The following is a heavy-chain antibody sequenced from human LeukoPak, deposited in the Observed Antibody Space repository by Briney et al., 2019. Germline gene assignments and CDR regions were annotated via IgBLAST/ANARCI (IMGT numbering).Heavy chain of an antibody. CDR3: ARVSSSSARYFDY. D-gene: IGHD6-6*01. CDR2: IYYSGST. J-gene: IGHJ4*02. V-gene: IGHV4-59*01. CDR1: GGSISSYY. Sequence: SETLSLTCTVSGGSISSYYWSWSRQPPGKGLEWIGYIYYSGSTNYNPSLKSRVTISVDTSKNQFSLKLSSVTAADTAVYYCARVSSSSARYFDYWGQGTLVTVSS.